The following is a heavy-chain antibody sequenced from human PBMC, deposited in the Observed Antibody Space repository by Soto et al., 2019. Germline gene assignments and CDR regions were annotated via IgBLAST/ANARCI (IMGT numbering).Heavy chain of an antibody. CDR1: GYTFTGYY. CDR2: MNPNSGNT. Sequence: ASVKVSCKASGYTFTGYYMHWVRQATGQGLEWMGWMNPNSGNTGYAQKFQGRVTMTRNTSISTAYMELSSLRSEDTAVYYCARGSDSSGWFYYYYYGMDVWGQGTTVTVSS. D-gene: IGHD6-19*01. J-gene: IGHJ6*02. V-gene: IGHV1-8*02. CDR3: ARGSDSSGWFYYYYYGMDV.